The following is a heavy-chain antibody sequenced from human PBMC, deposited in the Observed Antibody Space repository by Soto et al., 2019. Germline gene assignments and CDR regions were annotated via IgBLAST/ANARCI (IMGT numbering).Heavy chain of an antibody. CDR2: TYYRSKWYN. Sequence: PSQTLSLTCAISGDSVSSNSAAWNWIRQSPSRGLEWLGRTYYRSKWYNDYAVSVKSRITINPDTSKNQFSLKLNSVTPEDTAVYYCARDLQPTWGSGDYYYGMDVWGQATTVTVSS. J-gene: IGHJ6*02. D-gene: IGHD7-27*01. CDR3: ARDLQPTWGSGDYYYGMDV. V-gene: IGHV6-1*01. CDR1: GDSVSSNSAA.